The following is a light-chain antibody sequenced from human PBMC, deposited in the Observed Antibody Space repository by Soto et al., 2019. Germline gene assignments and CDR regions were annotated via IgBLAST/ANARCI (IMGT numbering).Light chain of an antibody. V-gene: IGKV3-11*01. CDR1: QSVSNY. J-gene: IGKJ5*01. Sequence: EIVLTQSPATLSLSPGERATLSCRASQSVSNYLAWYQQKPGQAPRLLIHDASDRATGIPARFSGSGSETDFTLTISSLEPEDFALYYCQQRSSWPITFGQGTRLEI. CDR2: DAS. CDR3: QQRSSWPIT.